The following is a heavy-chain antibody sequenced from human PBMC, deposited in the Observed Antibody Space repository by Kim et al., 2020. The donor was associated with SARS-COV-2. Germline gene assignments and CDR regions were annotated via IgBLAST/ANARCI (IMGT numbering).Heavy chain of an antibody. CDR2: ISWNSGSI. Sequence: GGSLRLSCAASGFTFDDYAMHWVRQAPGKGLEWVSGISWNSGSIGYADSVKGRFTISRDNAKNSLYLQMNSLRAEDTALYYCAKDGAEYSSGWYREYYY. V-gene: IGHV3-9*01. D-gene: IGHD6-19*01. J-gene: IGHJ6*01. CDR1: GFTFDDYA. CDR3: AKDGAEYSSGWYREYYY.